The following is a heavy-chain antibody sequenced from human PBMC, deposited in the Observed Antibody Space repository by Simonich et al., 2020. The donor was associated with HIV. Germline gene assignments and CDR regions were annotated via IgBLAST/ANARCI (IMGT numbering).Heavy chain of an antibody. D-gene: IGHD1-26*01. Sequence: QVQLQESGPRLVKPSETLSLTCAVSGYSISSGFYWGWIREPPGKGLEWIGSFHVGCTYYNPALIRRVTRSVDTAKNQLSLKLTSVTAADTAGYYGARGPAPKWEVQWGPNWFDPWGQGTLVTVSS. J-gene: IGHJ5*02. CDR2: FHVGCT. CDR1: GYSISSGFY. V-gene: IGHV4-38-2*01. CDR3: ARGPAPKWEVQWGPNWFDP.